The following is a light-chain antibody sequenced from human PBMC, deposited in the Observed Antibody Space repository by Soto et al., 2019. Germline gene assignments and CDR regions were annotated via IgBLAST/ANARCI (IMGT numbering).Light chain of an antibody. CDR2: EVS. Sequence: DVVMTQTPLSLSFAPLHPSSISCKSSQSLLHITGETFLFWCLQKPGQSPQLRIYEVSTRVSGVPDRFSGSGSGTDFTLEISRVETDDVGIYYCMQSTQLPPTFGQGTRLEI. J-gene: IGKJ5*01. V-gene: IGKV2D-29*02. CDR3: MQSTQLPPT. CDR1: QSLLHITGETF.